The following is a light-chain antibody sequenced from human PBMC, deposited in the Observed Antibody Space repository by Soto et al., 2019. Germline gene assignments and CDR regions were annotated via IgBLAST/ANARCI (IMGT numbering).Light chain of an antibody. Sequence: DIQMTQSPSTLSASVGDRVTITCRASQSISSWLAWYQQKPGKAPKLLIYDASSLESGVPSRFSGSGSGTESTLTISSLQPDDFATYDCQQYNSYSLTFGGGTKVEIK. J-gene: IGKJ4*01. V-gene: IGKV1-5*01. CDR1: QSISSW. CDR3: QQYNSYSLT. CDR2: DAS.